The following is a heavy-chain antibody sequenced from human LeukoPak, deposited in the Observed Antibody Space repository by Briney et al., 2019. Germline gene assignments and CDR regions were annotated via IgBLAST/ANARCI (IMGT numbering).Heavy chain of an antibody. CDR3: ARAEPVTIFGSYYYYGMDV. J-gene: IGHJ6*02. Sequence: ASVKVSCKASGYTFTSYGISWVRQAPGQGLEWMGWISAYNGNTNYAQKLQGRVTMTTDTSTSTAYMELRSLRSDDTAVYYCARAEPVTIFGSYYYYGMDVWGQGTTVTASS. CDR2: ISAYNGNT. V-gene: IGHV1-18*01. CDR1: GYTFTSYG. D-gene: IGHD3-3*01.